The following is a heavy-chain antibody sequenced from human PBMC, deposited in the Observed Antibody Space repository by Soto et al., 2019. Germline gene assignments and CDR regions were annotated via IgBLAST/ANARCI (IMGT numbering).Heavy chain of an antibody. D-gene: IGHD3-16*01. CDR3: ARGPFGPRYYYYYYGMDV. J-gene: IGHJ6*02. V-gene: IGHV4-34*01. CDR2: INHSGST. CDR1: GGSFSGYY. Sequence: SETLSLTCAVYGGSFSGYYWSWIRQPPGKGLEWIGEINHSGSTNYNPSLKSRVTISVDTSKNQFSLKLSSVTAADTAVYYCARGPFGPRYYYYYYGMDVWGQGXTVTVYS.